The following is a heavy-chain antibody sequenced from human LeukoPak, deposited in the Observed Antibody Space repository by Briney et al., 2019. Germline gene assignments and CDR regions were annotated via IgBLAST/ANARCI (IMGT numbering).Heavy chain of an antibody. Sequence: ASETLSLTCTVSGGSISSYYWNWIRQPPGKGLEWIGYIYDSGSTNYNPSLKSRVTISVDTSKNQFSLKLSSVTAADTAVYYCARIRWWGYFDYWGQGTLVTVSS. V-gene: IGHV4-59*08. D-gene: IGHD4-23*01. CDR1: GGSISSYY. J-gene: IGHJ4*02. CDR2: IYDSGST. CDR3: ARIRWWGYFDY.